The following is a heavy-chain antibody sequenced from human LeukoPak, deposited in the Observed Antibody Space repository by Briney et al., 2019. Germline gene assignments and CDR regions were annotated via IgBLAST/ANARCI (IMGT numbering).Heavy chain of an antibody. J-gene: IGHJ4*02. CDR1: GGTFSSYA. D-gene: IGHD5-18*01. V-gene: IGHV1-69*01. CDR2: IIPIFGTA. Sequence: SVKVSCKASGGTFSSYAISWVRQAPGQGLEWMGGIIPIFGTANYAQKFQGRVTITADESTSTAYMELSSLRSEDTAVYYCAREVAVYGYGYTGSYFDYWGQGTLVTVSS. CDR3: AREVAVYGYGYTGSYFDY.